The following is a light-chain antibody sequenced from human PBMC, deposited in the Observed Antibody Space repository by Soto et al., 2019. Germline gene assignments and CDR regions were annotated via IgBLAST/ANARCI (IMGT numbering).Light chain of an antibody. V-gene: IGKV4-1*01. CDR3: HQFYGTRT. CDR2: WAS. J-gene: IGKJ1*01. Sequence: DIMLTQSPESLAVPLGGGATINCKSNQSLYFNSHNKNYLSWYQQKVGQPPSLLIYWASTRASGVPDRFSGGGSGTDFTLTIRSLKAEDAAIYFCHQFYGTRTFGQGTKVEV. CDR1: QSLYFNSHNKNY.